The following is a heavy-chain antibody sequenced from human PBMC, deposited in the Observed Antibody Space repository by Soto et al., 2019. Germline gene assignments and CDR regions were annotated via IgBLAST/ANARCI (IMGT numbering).Heavy chain of an antibody. Sequence: GGSLRLSCAASGFTFDDYAMHWVRQAPGKGLEWVSLISWDGGSTYYADSVKGRFTISRDNSKNSLYLQMNSLRAEDTALYYCAKDLGYCSSTSCSPIWGYYYGMDVWGQGTTVTISS. V-gene: IGHV3-43D*04. D-gene: IGHD2-2*01. CDR1: GFTFDDYA. CDR2: ISWDGGST. CDR3: AKDLGYCSSTSCSPIWGYYYGMDV. J-gene: IGHJ6*02.